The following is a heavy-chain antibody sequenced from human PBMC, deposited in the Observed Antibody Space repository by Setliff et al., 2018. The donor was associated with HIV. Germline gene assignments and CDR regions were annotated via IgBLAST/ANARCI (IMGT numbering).Heavy chain of an antibody. CDR2: ITDSGGST. CDR1: GFTFRGFA. V-gene: IGHV3-23*01. Sequence: GGSLRLSCAASGFTFRGFAMSWVRQAPGKGLEWVSRITDSGGSTYYADSVKGRFTISRDNAKNSLYLQMNSLRAEDTAVFYCATSGGSYDSSGYTAVGHWGQGTLVTVSS. CDR3: ATSGGSYDSSGYTAVGH. D-gene: IGHD3-22*01. J-gene: IGHJ4*02.